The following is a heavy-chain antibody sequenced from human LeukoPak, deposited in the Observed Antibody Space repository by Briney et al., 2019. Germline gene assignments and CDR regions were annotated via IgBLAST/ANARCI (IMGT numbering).Heavy chain of an antibody. CDR3: ARGPGIAALY. D-gene: IGHD6-6*01. V-gene: IGHV4-59*01. J-gene: IGHJ4*02. Sequence: SETLSLTCTVSGGSISSYYWSWIRQPPGKGLEWIGYIYYSGSTNYNPSLKSRVTISVDTSKNQFSLKLSSVTAADTAVYYCARGPGIAALYWGQRTLVTVSS. CDR2: IYYSGST. CDR1: GGSISSYY.